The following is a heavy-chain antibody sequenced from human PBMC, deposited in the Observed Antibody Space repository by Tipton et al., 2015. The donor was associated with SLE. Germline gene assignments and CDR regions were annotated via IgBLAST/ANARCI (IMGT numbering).Heavy chain of an antibody. V-gene: IGHV4-34*01. CDR1: GGSFSGYY. D-gene: IGHD5-18*01. CDR3: ARRDTAMAPFGY. J-gene: IGHJ4*02. CDR2: INHSGST. Sequence: TLSLTCAAYGGSFSGYYWSWIRQPPGKGLEWIGEINHSGSTNYNPSLKSRVTISVDTSKNQFSLKLSSVTAADTAVYYCARRDTAMAPFGYWGQGTLVTVSS.